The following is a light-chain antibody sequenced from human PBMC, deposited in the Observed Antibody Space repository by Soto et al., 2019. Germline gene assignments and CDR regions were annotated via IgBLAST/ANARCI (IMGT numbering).Light chain of an antibody. CDR1: QSVFYSSNNKNY. CDR2: WAS. J-gene: IGKJ5*01. CDR3: QQYYSTPRT. Sequence: ILMTQSPDSLTVSLGAMATINCKSSQSVFYSSNNKNYLAWYQQKPGQSPKLLIYWASTRESGVPDRFSGSGSGTDFTLTISSLQAGDVAVYYCQQYYSTPRTFGQGTRLEIK. V-gene: IGKV4-1*01.